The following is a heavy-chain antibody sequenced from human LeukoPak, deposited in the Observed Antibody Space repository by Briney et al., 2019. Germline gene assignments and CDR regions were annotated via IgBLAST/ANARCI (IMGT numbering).Heavy chain of an antibody. V-gene: IGHV1-46*01. CDR3: ARVLDWGVYFEY. D-gene: IGHD7-27*01. CDR2: INLSSGTT. Sequence: ASVKVSCKSSGNTLSNNYMHWVRQAPGQGLEWMGVINLSSGTTIFAQNFQGRVTMTRDTSTGTVFMELSSLRSDDTAVYYCARVLDWGVYFEYWGQGTLVSVSS. CDR1: GNTLSNNY. J-gene: IGHJ4*02.